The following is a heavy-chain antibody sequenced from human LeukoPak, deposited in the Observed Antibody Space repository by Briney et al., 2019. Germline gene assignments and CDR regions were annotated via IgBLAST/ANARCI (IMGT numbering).Heavy chain of an antibody. CDR3: TKGLLNNSHRDCFDC. J-gene: IGHJ4*02. CDR1: GFSFSNYG. V-gene: IGHV3-30*18. D-gene: IGHD1-26*01. Sequence: PRGSLRHSRAASGFSFSNYGMHWVRQAPGKGLEGVAVLSSDGSNKYCADSVKGRFTISRDNSKNKQYLQMNSLRIEDTAVYYCTKGLLNNSHRDCFDCWGQGALVSVSS. CDR2: LSSDGSNK.